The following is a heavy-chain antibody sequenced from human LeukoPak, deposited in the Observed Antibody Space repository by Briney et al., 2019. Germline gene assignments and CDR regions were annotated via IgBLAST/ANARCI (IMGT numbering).Heavy chain of an antibody. D-gene: IGHD3-3*01. J-gene: IGHJ4*02. CDR1: GYTFTSYG. CDR2: ISAYNGNT. CDR3: ARDSGRYDFWSGYRPLYYFDY. V-gene: IGHV1-18*01. Sequence: ASVKVSCKASGYTFTSYGISWVRQAPGQGLEWMGWISAYNGNTNYAQKLQGRVTMTTDTSTSTAYMELRSLRSDDTAVYYCARDSGRYDFWSGYRPLYYFDYWGQGTLVTVSS.